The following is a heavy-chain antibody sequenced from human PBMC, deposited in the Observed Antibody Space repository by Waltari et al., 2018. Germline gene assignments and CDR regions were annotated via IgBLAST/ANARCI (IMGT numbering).Heavy chain of an antibody. CDR2: IYYSGST. CDR3: ASGYHSSSWDYFDY. Sequence: QVQLQESGPGLVKPSQTLSLTCTVSGGSISSGSYYWSWIRQPAGKGLEWIVYIYYSGSTNYNPSLKSRVTISVDTSKNQFSLKLSSVTAADTAVYYCASGYHSSSWDYFDYWGQGTLVTVSS. V-gene: IGHV4-61*10. CDR1: GGSISSGSYY. D-gene: IGHD6-13*01. J-gene: IGHJ4*02.